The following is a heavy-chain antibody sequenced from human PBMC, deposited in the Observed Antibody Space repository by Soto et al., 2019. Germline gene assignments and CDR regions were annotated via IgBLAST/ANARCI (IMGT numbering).Heavy chain of an antibody. CDR2: MNPDSGNT. CDR1: GYTFTSYD. V-gene: IGHV1-8*01. J-gene: IGHJ4*02. D-gene: IGHD1-20*01. CDR3: ARDNWPLDY. Sequence: ASVKVSCKASGYTFTSYDINWVRQATGQGLEWMGWMNPDSGNTGYAQKFQGRITMTRNTSISTAYMELRSLRSDDTAVYYCARDNWPLDYWGQGTLVTVSS.